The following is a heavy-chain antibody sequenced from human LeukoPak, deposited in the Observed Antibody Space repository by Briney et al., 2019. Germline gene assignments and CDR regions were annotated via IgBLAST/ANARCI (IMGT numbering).Heavy chain of an antibody. D-gene: IGHD3-10*01. V-gene: IGHV1-18*01. CDR1: GYTFTNYG. Sequence: ASVKVSCKASGYTFTNYGISWVRQAPGQGLEWMGWISVYNGNTNYAQKLQGRVTMTTDTSSSTAYMELRSLRSDDTAVYYCVRYYYGSGSPNWFDPWGQGTLVTVSS. CDR3: VRYYYGSGSPNWFDP. J-gene: IGHJ5*02. CDR2: ISVYNGNT.